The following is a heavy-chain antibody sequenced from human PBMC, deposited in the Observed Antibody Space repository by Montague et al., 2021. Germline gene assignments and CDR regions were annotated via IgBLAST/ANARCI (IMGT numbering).Heavy chain of an antibody. CDR2: VRHIGST. D-gene: IGHD4-23*01. CDR3: ASDRWPFDY. Sequence: SETLSLTCGVYGGSLSEYYWTWIRQSPEKGLEWIGEVRHIGSTNYNPSLKSRVTMSVDKSKNQFSLKLRSVTAADTAVYYCASDRWPFDYWGQGTVVTVSS. CDR1: GGSLSEYY. J-gene: IGHJ4*02. V-gene: IGHV4-34*01.